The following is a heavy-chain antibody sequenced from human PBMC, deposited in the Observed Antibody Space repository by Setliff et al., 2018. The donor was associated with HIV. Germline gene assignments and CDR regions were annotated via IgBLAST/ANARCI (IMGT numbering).Heavy chain of an antibody. Sequence: GGSLRLSCAASGFTFSSYSMNWVRQAPGKGLEWVSSISSSSSYIYYADSVKGRFTIPRDNAKNSLYLQMNSLRAEDTAVYYCARDSRVVTQPDAFDIWGQGTMVTVSS. CDR3: ARDSRVVTQPDAFDI. D-gene: IGHD3-3*01. CDR1: GFTFSSYS. V-gene: IGHV3-21*01. CDR2: ISSSSSYI. J-gene: IGHJ3*02.